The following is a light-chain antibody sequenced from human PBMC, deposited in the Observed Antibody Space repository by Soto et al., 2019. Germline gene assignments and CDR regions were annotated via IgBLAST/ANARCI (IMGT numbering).Light chain of an antibody. CDR3: QQYGSSPLT. CDR1: QSVSSSY. J-gene: IGKJ4*01. Sequence: EIVLTQSPGTLSLSPGERATISCRASQSVSSSYLAWYQQKPGQAPRLLIYGASSKATGIPDRFSGSGSGTEFTLTISRLEPEDFAVYYCQQYGSSPLTFGGGTKVEIK. CDR2: GAS. V-gene: IGKV3-20*01.